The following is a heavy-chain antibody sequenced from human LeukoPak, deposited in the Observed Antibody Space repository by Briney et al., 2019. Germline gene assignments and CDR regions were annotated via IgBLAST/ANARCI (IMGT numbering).Heavy chain of an antibody. CDR3: AKGKSWDIVVVPAATDY. Sequence: PGGSLRLSCAASGFTFSSYAMSWVRQAPGKGLEWVSAISGSGGSTYYADSVKGRFTISRDNSKNTLYLQMNSLRAEDTAVYYCAKGKSWDIVVVPAATDYWGQGTLVTVSS. V-gene: IGHV3-23*01. J-gene: IGHJ4*02. D-gene: IGHD2-2*01. CDR2: ISGSGGST. CDR1: GFTFSSYA.